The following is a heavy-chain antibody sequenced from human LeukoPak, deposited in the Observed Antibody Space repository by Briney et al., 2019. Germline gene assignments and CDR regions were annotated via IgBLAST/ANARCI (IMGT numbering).Heavy chain of an antibody. J-gene: IGHJ4*02. Sequence: ASVKVSCKASGGTFSSYAISWVRQAPGQGLEWMGGIIPIFGTADYAQKFQGRVTITADECTSTAYMELSSLRSEDTAVYYCARGLLRYFDWSLNYWGQGTLVTVSS. D-gene: IGHD3-9*01. V-gene: IGHV1-69*01. CDR3: ARGLLRYFDWSLNY. CDR2: IIPIFGTA. CDR1: GGTFSSYA.